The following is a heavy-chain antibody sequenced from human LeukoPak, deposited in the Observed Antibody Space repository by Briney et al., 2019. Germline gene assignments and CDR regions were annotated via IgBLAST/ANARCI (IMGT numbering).Heavy chain of an antibody. CDR1: GFTFSSYV. D-gene: IGHD2-21*01. J-gene: IGHJ4*02. Sequence: GSLRLSCAASGFTFSSYVMSWVRQAPGEGLEWVSSISGSGGSTYFADSVKGRFTISRDNSRNTLYLQMNSLRVEDTAVYYCAKSPPYCGGDCYLDYWGQGALVTVSS. CDR3: AKSPPYCGGDCYLDY. CDR2: ISGSGGST. V-gene: IGHV3-23*01.